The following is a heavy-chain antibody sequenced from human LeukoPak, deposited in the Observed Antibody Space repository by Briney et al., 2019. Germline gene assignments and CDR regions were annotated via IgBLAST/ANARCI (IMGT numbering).Heavy chain of an antibody. J-gene: IGHJ5*02. V-gene: IGHV3-21*01. CDR3: ARATTVTPNWFDP. D-gene: IGHD4-11*01. Sequence: GGSLRLSCAASGFTFSSYGMNWVRQAPGKGLEWVSSISSSSSYIYYADSVKGRFTISRDNAKNSLYLQMNSLRAEDTAVYYCARATTVTPNWFDPWGQGTLVTVSS. CDR2: ISSSSSYI. CDR1: GFTFSSYG.